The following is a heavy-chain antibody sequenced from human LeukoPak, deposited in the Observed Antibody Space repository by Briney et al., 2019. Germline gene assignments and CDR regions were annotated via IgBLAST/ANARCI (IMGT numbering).Heavy chain of an antibody. CDR1: GFTFSSFV. V-gene: IGHV3-23*01. CDR3: ARGQVPGQY. J-gene: IGHJ4*02. Sequence: GGSLRLSCAASGFTFSSFVMSWVRQAPGKGLEWVSAISGSGGSTFYADSVKGRFTISRDNSKNTLYLQMNILRAEDTAVYYCARGQVPGQYWGQGTLVTVSS. CDR2: ISGSGGST.